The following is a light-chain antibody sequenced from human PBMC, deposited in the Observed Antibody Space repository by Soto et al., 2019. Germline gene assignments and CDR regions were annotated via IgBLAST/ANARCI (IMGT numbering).Light chain of an antibody. CDR3: SSYTSSNTYV. CDR2: EVS. J-gene: IGLJ1*01. Sequence: QSVLAQRPAGSGSPGQSVAISCTGTSSDVGSYNRVSWYQQPPGTAPKVMIYEVSNRPSGVPDRFSGSKSGNTASLTISGLQAEDEADYYCSSYTSSNTYVFGTGTKVTVL. V-gene: IGLV2-18*02. CDR1: SSDVGSYNR.